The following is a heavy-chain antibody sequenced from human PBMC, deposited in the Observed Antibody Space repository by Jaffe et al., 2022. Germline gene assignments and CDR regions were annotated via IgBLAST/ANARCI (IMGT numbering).Heavy chain of an antibody. CDR3: ARVGATVTYPEYFQH. CDR2: IYYSGST. J-gene: IGHJ1*01. V-gene: IGHV4-59*01. CDR1: GGSISSYY. Sequence: QVQLQESGPGLVKPSETLSLTCTVSGGSISSYYWSWIRQPPGKGLEWIGYIYYSGSTNYNPSLKSRVTISVDTSKNQFSLKLSSVTAADTAVYYCARVGATVTYPEYFQHWGQGTLVTVSS. D-gene: IGHD4-17*01.